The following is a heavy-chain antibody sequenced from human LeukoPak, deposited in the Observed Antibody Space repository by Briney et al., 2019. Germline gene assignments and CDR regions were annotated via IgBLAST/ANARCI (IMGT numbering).Heavy chain of an antibody. J-gene: IGHJ4*02. Sequence: TSQTPSLTCTVSGGSISSGGYYWSWIRQHPGKGLEWIGYIYYSGSTYYNPSLKSRVTISVDTSKNQFSLKLSSVTAADTAVYYCARGRVSNFDYWGQGTLVTVSS. CDR3: ARGRVSNFDY. CDR1: GGSISSGGYY. V-gene: IGHV4-31*03. D-gene: IGHD2-21*01. CDR2: IYYSGST.